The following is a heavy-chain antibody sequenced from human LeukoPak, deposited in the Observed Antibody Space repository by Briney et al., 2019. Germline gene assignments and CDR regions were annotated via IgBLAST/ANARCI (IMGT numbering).Heavy chain of an antibody. CDR2: IKSKTDGGTT. Sequence: PGGSLRPSCAASGFTFSNAWMSWVRQAPGKGLEWVGRIKSKTDGGTTDYAAPVKGRFTISRDDSKNTLYLQMNSLKTEDTAVYYCTTGSSMIVVVTPPFDYWGQGTLVTVSS. V-gene: IGHV3-15*01. D-gene: IGHD3-22*01. CDR3: TTGSSMIVVVTPPFDY. CDR1: GFTFSNAW. J-gene: IGHJ4*02.